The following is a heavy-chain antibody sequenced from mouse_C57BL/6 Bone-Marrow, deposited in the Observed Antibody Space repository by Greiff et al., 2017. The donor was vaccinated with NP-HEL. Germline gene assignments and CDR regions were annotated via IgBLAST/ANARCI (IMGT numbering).Heavy chain of an antibody. CDR3: GGYGSSPGYFDV. Sequence: QVQLQQSGAELMKPGASVKLSCKATGYTFTGYWIEWVKQRPGHGLEWIGEILPGSGSTNYTEKFKGKATFTADTSSNTASMQLSSLTTEDSAIYYCGGYGSSPGYFDVWGTGTTVTVSS. D-gene: IGHD1-1*01. CDR2: ILPGSGST. V-gene: IGHV1-9*01. CDR1: GYTFTGYW. J-gene: IGHJ1*03.